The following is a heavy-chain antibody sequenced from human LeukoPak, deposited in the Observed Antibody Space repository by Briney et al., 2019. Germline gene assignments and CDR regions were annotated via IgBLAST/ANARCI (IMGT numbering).Heavy chain of an antibody. D-gene: IGHD2-15*01. Sequence: ASVKVSCKASGYTFTNFGFSWVRQAPGQGLEWMGWISAYNGNTNYAQKLQGRITMTTDTSTNTAYMELRSLRSDDTAVYYCSRSGPGSCSGGSCYSNYWGQGTLVTVSS. J-gene: IGHJ4*02. CDR2: ISAYNGNT. CDR1: GYTFTNFG. CDR3: SRSGPGSCSGGSCYSNY. V-gene: IGHV1-18*01.